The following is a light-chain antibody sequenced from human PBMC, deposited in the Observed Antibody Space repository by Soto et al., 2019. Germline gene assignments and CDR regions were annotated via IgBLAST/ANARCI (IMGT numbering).Light chain of an antibody. CDR1: QSLRHHNGYYY. J-gene: IGKJ2*01. CDR3: IQTLQAPYS. Sequence: DIVMTQSPLSLPVTPGEPASISCRSSQSLRHHNGYYYLDWYLQKPGQSPQVLIYLGSNRASGVPDRVSGSGSGTVFTLKLSRVEAEDVGVYYCIQTLQAPYSFGQGTKLELK. V-gene: IGKV2-28*01. CDR2: LGS.